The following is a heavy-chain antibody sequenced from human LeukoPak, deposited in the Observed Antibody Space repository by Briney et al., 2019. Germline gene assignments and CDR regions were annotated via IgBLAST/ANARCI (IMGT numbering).Heavy chain of an antibody. Sequence: SETLSLTCTVSGGSISSSSYYWGWIRQPPGKGLEWIGSIYYSGSTYYNPSLKSRVTISVDTSKNQFSLKLSSVTAADTAVYYCARDSSDLFDYWGQGTLVTVSS. CDR3: ARDSSDLFDY. V-gene: IGHV4-39*01. D-gene: IGHD3-22*01. J-gene: IGHJ4*02. CDR2: IYYSGST. CDR1: GGSISSSSYY.